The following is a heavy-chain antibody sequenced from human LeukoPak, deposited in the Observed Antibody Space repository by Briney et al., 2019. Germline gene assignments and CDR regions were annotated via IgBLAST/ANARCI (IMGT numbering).Heavy chain of an antibody. CDR1: GGSISSSSYY. Sequence: PSETLSLTCTVSGGSISSSSYYWGWIRQPPGKGLEWIGSIYYSGSTYYNPSLKSRVTISVDTSKNQFSLKLSSVTAADTAVYYCARQYYYGSGSYSENWFDPWGQGTLVTVSS. D-gene: IGHD3-10*01. CDR3: ARQYYYGSGSYSENWFDP. J-gene: IGHJ5*02. V-gene: IGHV4-39*01. CDR2: IYYSGST.